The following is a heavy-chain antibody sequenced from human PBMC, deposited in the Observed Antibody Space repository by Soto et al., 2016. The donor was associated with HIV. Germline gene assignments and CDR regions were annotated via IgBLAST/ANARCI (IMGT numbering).Heavy chain of an antibody. CDR1: GFTFRNYA. D-gene: IGHD4-17*01. CDR3: TKDLAYGDYGLAVES. J-gene: IGHJ1*01. CDR2: VNSIGDTT. V-gene: IGHV3-23*01. Sequence: EVLLWESGGGLVQPGGSRRLSCTASGFTFRNYAMNWVRQAPGKGLEWLSTVNSIGDTTYYADSVKGRFTVSRDTFKNTLYLQMNSLRAEDTAVYYCTKDLAYGDYGLAVESWGQGTLVTVSS.